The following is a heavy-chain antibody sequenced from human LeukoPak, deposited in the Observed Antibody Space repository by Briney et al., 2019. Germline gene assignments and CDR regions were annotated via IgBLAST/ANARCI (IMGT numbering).Heavy chain of an antibody. D-gene: IGHD6-13*01. V-gene: IGHV4-34*01. CDR1: GGSFSGYY. J-gene: IGHJ6*02. CDR2: INHSGST. Sequence: KPSETLSLTCAVDGGSFSGYYWSWIRQPPGKGREWIGEINHSGSTNYNPSLKSRVTISVDTSKNQFSLKLSSVTAADTAVYYCARRIAAAGTPGHSGMDVWGQGTTVTVSS. CDR3: ARRIAAAGTPGHSGMDV.